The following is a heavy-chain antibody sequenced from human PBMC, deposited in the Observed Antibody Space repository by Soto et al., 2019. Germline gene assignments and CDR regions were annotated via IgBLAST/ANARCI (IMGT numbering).Heavy chain of an antibody. Sequence: EVQLLESGGGLVQPGGSLRLSCAASGFTFSSYAMTWVRQAPGKGLEWVSAISASGASTYYADSVKGRFTISRDNSKNTLYLQVNSLRAADTAVYYCAKDPTRPSDYWGQGTLVTVSS. J-gene: IGHJ4*02. CDR3: AKDPTRPSDY. CDR1: GFTFSSYA. CDR2: ISASGAST. V-gene: IGHV3-23*01.